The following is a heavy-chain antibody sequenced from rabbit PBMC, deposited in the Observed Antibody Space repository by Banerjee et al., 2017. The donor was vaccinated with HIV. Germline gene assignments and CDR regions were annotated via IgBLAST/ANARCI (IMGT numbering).Heavy chain of an antibody. CDR3: ARDGGGGNYMVMLNL. D-gene: IGHD1-1*01. V-gene: IGHV1S40*01. Sequence: YATWAKGRFTISKTSSTTVTLQMTSLTAADTATYFCARDGGGGNYMVMLNLWGPGTLVTVS. J-gene: IGHJ4*01.